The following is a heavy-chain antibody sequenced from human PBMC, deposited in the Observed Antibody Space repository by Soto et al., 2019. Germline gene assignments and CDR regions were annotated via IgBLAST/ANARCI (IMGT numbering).Heavy chain of an antibody. J-gene: IGHJ6*02. CDR1: GFTFSSYA. CDR2: ISGSGGST. D-gene: IGHD3-3*01. V-gene: IGHV3-23*01. CDR3: AKDKKDAYEFWSGYCTRYYYYGRDV. Sequence: EVQLLESGGGLVQPGGSLRLSCAASGFTFSSYAMSWVRQAPGKGLEWVSAISGSGGSTYYADSVKGRFTISRDNSKNTLYLQMISLRAEDTAVYYCAKDKKDAYEFWSGYCTRYYYYGRDVWGQGTTVTVSS.